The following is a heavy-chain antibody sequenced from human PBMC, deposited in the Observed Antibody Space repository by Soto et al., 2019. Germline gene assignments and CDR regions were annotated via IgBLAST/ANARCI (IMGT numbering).Heavy chain of an antibody. V-gene: IGHV1-3*01. CDR3: VRATAARQRDYSYHYYLHI. D-gene: IGHD6-6*01. CDR2: INAGNGNT. J-gene: IGHJ6*03. CDR1: GYTFTSYA. Sequence: AASVKVSCKASGYTFTSYAMHWVRQAPGQRLEWMGWINAGNGNTKYSQKFQGRVTMTRDTSASTAYVELSSLRSDDTAVYFCVRATAARQRDYSYHYYLHIWGKGTTVTVSS.